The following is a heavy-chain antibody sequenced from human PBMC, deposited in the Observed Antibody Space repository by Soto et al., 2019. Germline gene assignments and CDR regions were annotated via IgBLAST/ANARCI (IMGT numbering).Heavy chain of an antibody. CDR2: ISVSSSST. Sequence: EVQLLESGGGLVQPGGSLRLSCAASGFTFSSYAMNWVRQAPGKGLEWVSAISVSSSSTYYADSVKGRFTISRDNSKNTLYLQMNSLRAEDTAVYYCAKAGDYSYFDYWGEGTLVIVSS. CDR1: GFTFSSYA. CDR3: AKAGDYSYFDY. D-gene: IGHD2-21*01. J-gene: IGHJ4*02. V-gene: IGHV3-23*01.